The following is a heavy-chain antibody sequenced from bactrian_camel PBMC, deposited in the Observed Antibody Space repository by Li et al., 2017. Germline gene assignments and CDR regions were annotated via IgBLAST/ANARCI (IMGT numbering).Heavy chain of an antibody. CDR3: ATGWTLRD. Sequence: VQLVESGGGLVQPGGSLTLSCAASGFIFGTYDMTWVRQAPGKGLEWLSASGSSSTFYADSVKGRFTIARDNAKNTLYLQMNSLQVEDTAMYYCATGWTLRDWGQGTQVTVS. D-gene: IGHD5*01. V-gene: IGHV3S40*01. J-gene: IGHJ4*01. CDR1: GFIFGTYD. CDR2: SGSSST.